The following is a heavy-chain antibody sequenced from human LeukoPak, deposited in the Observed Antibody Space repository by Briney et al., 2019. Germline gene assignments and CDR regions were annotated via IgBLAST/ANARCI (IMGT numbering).Heavy chain of an antibody. D-gene: IGHD3-16*01. Sequence: SETLSLTCTVSGVSISSYYWSWIRQPPGKGLEWIGYIYYSGSTNYNPSLKSRVTISVGTSKNQFSLKLSSVTAADTAVYYCARSGGIPSNFDYWGQGTLVTVSS. V-gene: IGHV4-59*08. CDR2: IYYSGST. CDR3: ARSGGIPSNFDY. J-gene: IGHJ4*02. CDR1: GVSISSYY.